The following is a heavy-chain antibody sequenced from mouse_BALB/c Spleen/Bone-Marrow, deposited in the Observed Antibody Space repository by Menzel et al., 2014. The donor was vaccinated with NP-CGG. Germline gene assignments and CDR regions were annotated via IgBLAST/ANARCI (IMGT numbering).Heavy chain of an antibody. CDR2: INPYNGDT. V-gene: IGHV1-20*02. CDR1: GYSFTGYF. J-gene: IGHJ4*01. CDR3: ARGGLLRAMDY. D-gene: IGHD2-3*01. Sequence: LMESGPELVKPGASVKISCKASGYSFTGYFMNWVMQSHGKSLEWIGRINPYNGDTFYNQKFKGKATLTVDKSSSTAHMELRSLASEDSAVYYCARGGLLRAMDYWGQGTSVTVSS.